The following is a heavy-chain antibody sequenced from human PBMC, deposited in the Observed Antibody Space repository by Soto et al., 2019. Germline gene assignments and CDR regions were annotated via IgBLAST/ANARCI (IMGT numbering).Heavy chain of an antibody. CDR2: ISSSGSTI. J-gene: IGHJ4*02. D-gene: IGHD6-6*01. CDR1: GFTFSSYA. V-gene: IGHV3-21*04. Sequence: PGGSLRLSCAASGFTFSSYAMSWVRQAPGKGLEWVSAISSSGSTIYYADSVKGRFTISRDNAKNSLYLQMNSLRAEDTAVYYCARSETYSSSSYDYWGQGTLVTVSS. CDR3: ARSETYSSSSYDY.